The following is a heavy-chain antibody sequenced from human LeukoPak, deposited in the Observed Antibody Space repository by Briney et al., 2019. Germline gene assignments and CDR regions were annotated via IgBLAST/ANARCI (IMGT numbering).Heavy chain of an antibody. CDR2: VSSSGST. V-gene: IGHV4-59*01. CDR3: ARTLKDAYLNAFGY. CDR1: GGSINSYY. J-gene: IGHJ4*02. D-gene: IGHD3-16*01. Sequence: SETLSLTCTVSGGSINSYYWNWLRQPPGKTLEWIGYVSSSGSTNYSPFFKSRLTISLDTSKNQFSLNLRSVTAADTAVYYCARTLKDAYLNAFGYWGQGTLVAVSS.